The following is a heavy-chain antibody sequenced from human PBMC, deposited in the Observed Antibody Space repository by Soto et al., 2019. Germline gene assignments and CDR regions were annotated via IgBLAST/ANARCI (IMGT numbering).Heavy chain of an antibody. V-gene: IGHV4-59*08. CDR3: ARSSYYAPYYYYGMDV. CDR1: GGSISSYY. D-gene: IGHD3-22*01. CDR2: IYYSGST. Sequence: QVQLQESGPGLVKPSETLSLACTVSGGSISSYYWSWIRQPPGKGLEWIGYIYYSGSTNYNPSLQSRVTISVDTSKNQFSLKLSSVTAADTAVYYCARSSYYAPYYYYGMDVWGQGTTFTVSS. J-gene: IGHJ6*02.